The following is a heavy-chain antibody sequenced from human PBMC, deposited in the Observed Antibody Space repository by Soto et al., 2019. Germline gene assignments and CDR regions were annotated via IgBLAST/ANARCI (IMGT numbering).Heavy chain of an antibody. Sequence: SGPTLVNPTETLTLTCSVSGFSLTLGRMAVTWIRQPPGKALEWLAHILSTGETSYATSLKTRVTISKDISKSQVLLTMTNVDPVDTATYFCARIDYTGSPLIDYWGQGTLVTVS. CDR3: ARIDYTGSPLIDY. J-gene: IGHJ4*02. D-gene: IGHD1-26*01. CDR1: GFSLTLGRMA. CDR2: ILSTGET. V-gene: IGHV2-26*01.